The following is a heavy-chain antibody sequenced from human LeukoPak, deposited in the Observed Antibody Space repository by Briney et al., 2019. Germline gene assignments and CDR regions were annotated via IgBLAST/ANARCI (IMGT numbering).Heavy chain of an antibody. V-gene: IGHV4-31*03. D-gene: IGHD3-10*01. CDR3: ARDLGVRGVGNAIYYYGMDV. CDR2: IYYSGST. Sequence: SQTLSLTCTVSGGSISSGGYYWSWIRQHPGKGLEWIGYIYYSGSTYYNPSPKSRVTISVDTSKNQFSLKLSSVTAADTAVYYCARDLGVRGVGNAIYYYGMDVWGQGTTVTVSS. J-gene: IGHJ6*02. CDR1: GGSISSGGYY.